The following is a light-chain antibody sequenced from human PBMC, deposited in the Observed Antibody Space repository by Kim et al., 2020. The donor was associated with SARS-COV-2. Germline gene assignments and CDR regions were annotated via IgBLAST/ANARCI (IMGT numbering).Light chain of an antibody. Sequence: QSVLTQPPSVSGAPGQSVTISCTGSSSNIGATYAVHWYRQFPGTAPQVVIYNNNIRPSGVSDRFSGSKSGTSASLAITGLQAEDEAVYYCQSFDSSLNGVIFGGGTQLTVL. CDR1: SSNIGATYA. CDR3: QSFDSSLNGVI. CDR2: NNN. V-gene: IGLV1-40*01. J-gene: IGLJ2*01.